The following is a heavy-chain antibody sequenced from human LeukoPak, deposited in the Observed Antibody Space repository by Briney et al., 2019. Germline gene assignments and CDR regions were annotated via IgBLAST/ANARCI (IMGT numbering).Heavy chain of an antibody. CDR2: MNPNSGNT. CDR1: GYTFTSYD. J-gene: IGHJ5*02. CDR3: ARRRILNWFDP. D-gene: IGHD3-9*01. Sequence: ASVKVSCKASGYTFTSYDINWVRQATGQGLEWMGWMNPNSGNTGYAQKFQGRVTITRNTSISTAYTELSSLRSEDTAVYYCARRRILNWFDPWGQGTLVTVSS. V-gene: IGHV1-8*03.